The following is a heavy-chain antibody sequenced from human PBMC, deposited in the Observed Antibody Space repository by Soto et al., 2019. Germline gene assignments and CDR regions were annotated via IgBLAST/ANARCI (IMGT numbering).Heavy chain of an antibody. J-gene: IGHJ4*02. CDR2: IIPILDIT. CDR1: GGTFSSYP. V-gene: IGHV1-69*02. Sequence: QVQLVQSGAEVKKPGSSVKVSCKASGGTFSSYPISWVRQAPGQGLEWMGRIIPILDITDYAQRFQGRVTITADKSTSTDYMELSSLSSDDTAVYYCARPTSTGTTSGYYFEYWGQGTLVTVSS. CDR3: ARPTSTGTTSGYYFEY. D-gene: IGHD1-7*01.